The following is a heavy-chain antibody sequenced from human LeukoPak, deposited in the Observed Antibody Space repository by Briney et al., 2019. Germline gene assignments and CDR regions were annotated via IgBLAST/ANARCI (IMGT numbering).Heavy chain of an antibody. CDR3: ARGATPSVFYYDSSGYYYFDY. V-gene: IGHV3-74*01. J-gene: IGHJ4*02. D-gene: IGHD3-22*01. Sequence: GGSLRLSCAASGFTFSSYWMHWVRQAPGKGLVWVSRINSDGSSTSYADSVKGRFTISRDNAKNTLYLQMNSLRAEDTAVYYCARGATPSVFYYDSSGYYYFDYWGQGTLVTVSS. CDR2: INSDGSST. CDR1: GFTFSSYW.